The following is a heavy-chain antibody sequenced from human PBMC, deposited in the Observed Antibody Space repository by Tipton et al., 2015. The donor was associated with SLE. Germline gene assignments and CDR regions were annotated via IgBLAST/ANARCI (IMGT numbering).Heavy chain of an antibody. CDR2: IYYSGST. D-gene: IGHD1-7*01. V-gene: IGHV4-59*08. J-gene: IGHJ3*02. CDR3: ARQGGMTGTTFPFDI. Sequence: TLSLTCSVSGAFINSHYWSWIRQPPGKGLEWIGYIYYSGSTNYNPSLKSRVTISVDTSKNQFSLKLSSVTAADTAVYYCARQGGMTGTTFPFDIWGQGTMVTVSS. CDR1: GAFINSHY.